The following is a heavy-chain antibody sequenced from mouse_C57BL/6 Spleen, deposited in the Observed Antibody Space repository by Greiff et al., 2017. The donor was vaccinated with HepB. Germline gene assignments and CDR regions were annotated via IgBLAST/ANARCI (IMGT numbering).Heavy chain of an antibody. Sequence: QVQLKQSGAELARPGASVKLSCKASGYTFTSYGISWVKQRTGQGLEWIGEIYPRSGNTYYNEKFKGKATLTADKSSSTAYMELRSLTSEDSAVYFCARDGAFITTVVASDYWGQGTTLTVSS. D-gene: IGHD1-1*01. CDR3: ARDGAFITTVVASDY. CDR1: GYTFTSYG. J-gene: IGHJ2*01. CDR2: IYPRSGNT. V-gene: IGHV1-81*01.